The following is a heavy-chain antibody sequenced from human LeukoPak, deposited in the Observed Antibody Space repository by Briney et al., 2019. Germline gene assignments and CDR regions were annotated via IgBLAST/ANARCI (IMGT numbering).Heavy chain of an antibody. J-gene: IGHJ4*02. CDR2: IIPILGIA. CDR3: ARTNGATEAAADPHFDY. CDR1: GGTFSSYA. V-gene: IGHV1-69*04. Sequence: GASVKVSCKASGGTFSSYAISWVRQAPGQGLEWMGRIIPILGIAIYAQKFQGRVTITADKSTSTAYMELSSLRSEDTAVYYCARTNGATEAAADPHFDYWGQGTLVTVSS. D-gene: IGHD6-13*01.